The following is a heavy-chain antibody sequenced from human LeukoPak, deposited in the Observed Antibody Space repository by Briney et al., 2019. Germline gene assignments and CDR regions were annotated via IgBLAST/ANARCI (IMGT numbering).Heavy chain of an antibody. J-gene: IGHJ5*02. CDR2: IYYSGST. CDR1: GGSISSYY. D-gene: IGHD6-13*01. CDR3: AREKAAAGLNWFDP. V-gene: IGHV4-59*12. Sequence: PSETLSLTCTVSGGSISSYYWSWIRQPPGKGLEWIGYIYYSGSTYYNPSLKSRVTISVDRSKNQFSLKLSSVTAADTAVHYCAREKAAAGLNWFDPWGQGTLVTVSS.